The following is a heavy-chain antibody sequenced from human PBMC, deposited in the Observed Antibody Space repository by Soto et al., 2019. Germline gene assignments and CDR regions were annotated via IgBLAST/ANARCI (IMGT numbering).Heavy chain of an antibody. CDR1: GYTFTGHY. CDR3: GGGWRGLGGYSRRGGGPYVDV. V-gene: IGHV1-2*02. Sequence: QVQLVQSGAEVKKPGASVKVSCKASGYTFTGHYMQWVRQAPGQGLEWMGWINPNSGDTNYAQKSQGRLTMTRAAPISTAYMGRGRLGSDGRAFYYWGGGWRGLGGYSRRGGGPYVDVWGQGTTVTVSS. CDR2: INPNSGDT. D-gene: IGHD6-13*01. J-gene: IGHJ6*02.